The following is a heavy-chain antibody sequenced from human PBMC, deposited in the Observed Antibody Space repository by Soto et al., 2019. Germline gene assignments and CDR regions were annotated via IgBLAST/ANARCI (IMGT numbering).Heavy chain of an antibody. J-gene: IGHJ5*02. Sequence: VQLVESGGDLVQPGGSLKFPFEGLEFTFFPNWITGAGRAQGKGLEWVATIKQDGTFIHYADSVRGRFSVSRDNAKKSLYLQMGSLRGDDTALYYCVGGTGWVFNSWGQGTLVTVSS. CDR2: IKQDGTFI. V-gene: IGHV3-7*03. CDR3: VGGTGWVFNS. CDR1: EFTFFPNW. D-gene: IGHD6-19*01.